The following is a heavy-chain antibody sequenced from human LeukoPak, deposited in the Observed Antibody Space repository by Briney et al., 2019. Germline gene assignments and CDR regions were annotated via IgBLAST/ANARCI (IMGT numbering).Heavy chain of an antibody. CDR3: ARVYNWNQHFDY. D-gene: IGHD1-1*01. J-gene: IGHJ4*02. CDR2: IYYGGST. Sequence: PSETLSLTCTVSGGSIINNNYYYWGWVRQPPGKGLEWIGSIYYGGSTYYNPSLKSRVTISVDTSKNQFSLKLSSVTATDTAVHYCARVYNWNQHFDYWGQGSLVTVSS. CDR1: GGSIINNNYYY. V-gene: IGHV4-39*01.